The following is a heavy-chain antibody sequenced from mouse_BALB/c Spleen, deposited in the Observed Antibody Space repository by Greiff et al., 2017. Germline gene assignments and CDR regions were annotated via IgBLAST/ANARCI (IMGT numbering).Heavy chain of an antibody. CDR1: GFTFSSYT. V-gene: IGHV5-6-4*01. J-gene: IGHJ2*01. CDR2: ISSGGSYT. Sequence: KLMESGGGLVKPGGSLKLSCAASGFTFSSYTMSWVRQTPEKRLEWVATISSGGSYTYYPDSVKGRFTISRDNAKNTLYLQMSSLKSEDTAMYYCTREGYGSSYRYFDYWGQGTTLTVSS. D-gene: IGHD1-1*01. CDR3: TREGYGSSYRYFDY.